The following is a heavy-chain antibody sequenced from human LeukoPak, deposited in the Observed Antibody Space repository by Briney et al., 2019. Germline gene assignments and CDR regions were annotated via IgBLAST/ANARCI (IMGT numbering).Heavy chain of an antibody. D-gene: IGHD3-22*01. CDR2: INHSGST. V-gene: IGHV4-34*01. CDR3: ARDLYCYDSSGGQGY. Sequence: PSETLSLTCAVYGGSFSGYYWSWIRQPPGKGLEWIGEINHSGSTNYNPSLKSRVTISVDTSKNQFSLKLSSVTAADTAVYYCARDLYCYDSSGGQGYWGQGTLVTVSS. CDR1: GGSFSGYY. J-gene: IGHJ4*02.